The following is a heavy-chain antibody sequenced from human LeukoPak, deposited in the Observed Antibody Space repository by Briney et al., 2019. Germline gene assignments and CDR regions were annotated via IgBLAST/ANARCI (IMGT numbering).Heavy chain of an antibody. CDR2: IYYSGSP. Sequence: KPSETLSLTCAVYGGSFSGYYWGWIRQPPGKGLEWIGSIYYSGSPYYNPSLKSRVTISVDTSKNQFFLNLSFVTAADTAVYYCARVSGYSYGNFDYWGQGTLVTVSS. V-gene: IGHV4-34*01. CDR3: ARVSGYSYGNFDY. J-gene: IGHJ4*02. CDR1: GGSFSGYY. D-gene: IGHD5-18*01.